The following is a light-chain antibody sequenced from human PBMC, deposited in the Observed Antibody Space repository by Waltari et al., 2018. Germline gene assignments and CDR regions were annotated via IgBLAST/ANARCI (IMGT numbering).Light chain of an antibody. V-gene: IGLV1-47*03. J-gene: IGLJ2*01. Sequence: QSVLTQPPSASGTPGQRVTISCSGSSSNIGRNYVYWYQQLPGTAPKLLICRDNQRPSGVPDRFSGSKSGTSTSLAISGLWSEDEADYYCSAWDDSLSGPVFGGGTKLTVL. CDR2: RDN. CDR1: SSNIGRNY. CDR3: SAWDDSLSGPV.